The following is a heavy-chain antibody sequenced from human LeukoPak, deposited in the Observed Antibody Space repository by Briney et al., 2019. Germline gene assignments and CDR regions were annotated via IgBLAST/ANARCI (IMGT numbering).Heavy chain of an antibody. V-gene: IGHV4-34*01. J-gene: IGHJ4*02. D-gene: IGHD5-18*01. CDR2: INHSGST. CDR1: GGSFSGYY. CDR3: ARVLRGYSYGYVLYDY. Sequence: SETLSLTXAVYGGSFSGYYWSWIRQPPGKGLEWIGEINHSGSTNYNPSLKSRVTISVDTSKNQFSLKLSSVTAADTAVYYCARVLRGYSYGYVLYDYWGQGTLVTVSS.